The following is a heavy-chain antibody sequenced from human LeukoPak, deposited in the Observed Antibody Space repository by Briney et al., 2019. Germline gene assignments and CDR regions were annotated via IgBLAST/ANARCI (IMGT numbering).Heavy chain of an antibody. Sequence: PGGSLRLSCAASGFTFDDYGMSWVRQAPGKGLEWVSGINWNGGSTGYADSVKGRFTISRDNSKNTLYLQMNSLRAEDTAVYYCAKDPNYYGSGNYGYWGQGTLVTVSS. CDR2: INWNGGST. J-gene: IGHJ4*02. CDR1: GFTFDDYG. V-gene: IGHV3-20*04. D-gene: IGHD3-10*01. CDR3: AKDPNYYGSGNYGY.